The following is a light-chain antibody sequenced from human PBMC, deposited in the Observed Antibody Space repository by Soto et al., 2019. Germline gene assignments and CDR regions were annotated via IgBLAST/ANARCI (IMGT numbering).Light chain of an antibody. J-gene: IGLJ2*01. V-gene: IGLV2-14*01. CDR3: SSYTSSSTVI. CDR1: SSDVGGYNY. CDR2: DVR. Sequence: QSALTQPASVSGSPGQSITISCTGTSSDVGGYNYISWYQQHPGKAPKFIIYDVRNRPSGVSNRFSGSRSGNTASLTISDLQAEDEADYYCSSYTSSSTVIFGGGTKVTVL.